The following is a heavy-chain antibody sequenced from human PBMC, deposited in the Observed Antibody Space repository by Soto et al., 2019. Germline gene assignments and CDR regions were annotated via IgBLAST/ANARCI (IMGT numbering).Heavy chain of an antibody. V-gene: IGHV3-21*01. CDR2: ISSSSSYI. D-gene: IGHD6-6*01. J-gene: IGHJ5*02. CDR3: AREVPPALIAARPNKFPKKRFDP. Sequence: EVQLLESGGGLVQPGGSLRLSCAAPGFTFSDYAMTWVRQAPGKGLEWVSSISSSSSYIYYADSVKGRFTISRDNAKNSLYLQMNSLRAEDTAVYYCAREVPPALIAARPNKFPKKRFDPWGQGTLVTVSS. CDR1: GFTFSDYA.